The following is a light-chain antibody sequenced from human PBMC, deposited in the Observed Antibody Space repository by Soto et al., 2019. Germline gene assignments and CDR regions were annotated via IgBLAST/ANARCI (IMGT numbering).Light chain of an antibody. CDR2: EVS. CDR3: SSYTSSSTRV. CDR1: SSDVGGYNY. J-gene: IGLJ3*02. V-gene: IGLV2-14*01. Sequence: QSALTQPASVSGSPGQSITISCTGTSSDVGGYNYVSWYQQHPGKAPKLMIYEVSNRPSGVSNRFSGSNSGNTASLTISGLQAEDEDYYYCSSYTSSSTRVVGGGTTLTVL.